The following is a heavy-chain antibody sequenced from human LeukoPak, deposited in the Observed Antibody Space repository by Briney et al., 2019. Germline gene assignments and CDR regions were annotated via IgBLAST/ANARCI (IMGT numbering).Heavy chain of an antibody. CDR2: IYTSGST. CDR3: ASARELPSLDPTGDY. V-gene: IGHV4-4*07. CDR1: GGSISSYY. Sequence: SETLSLTCTVSGGSISSYYWSWIRQPAGKGLEGIGRIYTSGSTNYNPSLKSRVTISVDKSKNQFSLKLSSATAADTAVYYCASARELPSLDPTGDYWGQGTLVTVSS. J-gene: IGHJ4*02. D-gene: IGHD1-26*01.